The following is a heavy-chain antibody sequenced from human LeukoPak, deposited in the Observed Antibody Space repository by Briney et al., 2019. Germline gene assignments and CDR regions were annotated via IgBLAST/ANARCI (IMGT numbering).Heavy chain of an antibody. CDR1: GFTFSSYA. CDR3: AKDRLSNGDPAGY. J-gene: IGHJ4*02. CDR2: ISGSGYST. Sequence: GGSLRLSCAASGFTFSSYAMSWVRQAPGKGLEWVSSISGSGYSTYYGDSVKGRFTISRDNSKNMLYLQMNSLRAEDTAVYYCAKDRLSNGDPAGYWGQGTLVTVSS. V-gene: IGHV3-23*01. D-gene: IGHD2-21*02.